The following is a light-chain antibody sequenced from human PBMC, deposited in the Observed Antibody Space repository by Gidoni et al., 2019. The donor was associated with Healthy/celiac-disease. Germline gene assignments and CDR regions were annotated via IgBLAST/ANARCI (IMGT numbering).Light chain of an antibody. Sequence: QSDLTQPASVSGSPGQSISISCTGTSSDVGGYNYVSWYPQHPGKAPKLMIYEVSNRPSGVSNRFSGSKSGNTASLTISGLQAEDEADYYCSSYTSSSTLVFGGGTKLTV. J-gene: IGLJ3*02. CDR1: SSDVGGYNY. CDR3: SSYTSSSTLV. CDR2: EVS. V-gene: IGLV2-14*01.